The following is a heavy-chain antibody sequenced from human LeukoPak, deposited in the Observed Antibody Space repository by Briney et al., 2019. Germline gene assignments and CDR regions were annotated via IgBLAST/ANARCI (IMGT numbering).Heavy chain of an antibody. J-gene: IGHJ4*02. CDR1: GFTFSSYE. CDR3: ARDQTYYYDSSGYLFDY. Sequence: GGSLRLSCAASGFTFSSYEVNWVRQAPGKGLEWVSYISSSGSTIYYADSVKGRFTISRDNSKNTLYLQMNSLRAEDTAVYYCARDQTYYYDSSGYLFDYWGQGTLVTVSS. CDR2: ISSSGSTI. V-gene: IGHV3-48*03. D-gene: IGHD3-22*01.